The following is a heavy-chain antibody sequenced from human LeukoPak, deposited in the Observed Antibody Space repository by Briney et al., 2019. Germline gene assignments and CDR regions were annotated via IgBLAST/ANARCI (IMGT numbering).Heavy chain of an antibody. V-gene: IGHV4-39*02. CDR3: ARDPDRFGPGATGYFDY. CDR2: IYYSGST. Sequence: PSETLSLTCTVSGGSISSSSYYWGWIRQPPGKGLEWIGSIYYSGSTYYNPSLKSRATISVDTSKDQFSLKLSSVTAADTAVYYCARDPDRFGPGATGYFDYWGQGTLVTVSS. D-gene: IGHD1-26*01. CDR1: GGSISSSSYY. J-gene: IGHJ4*02.